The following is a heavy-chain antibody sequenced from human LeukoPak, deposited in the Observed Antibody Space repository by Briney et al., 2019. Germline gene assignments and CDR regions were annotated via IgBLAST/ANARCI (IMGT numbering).Heavy chain of an antibody. D-gene: IGHD6-13*01. V-gene: IGHV1-2*06. CDR3: ATDPLVDLDY. CDR2: INPNSGGT. J-gene: IGHJ4*02. CDR1: GYTFTGYY. Sequence: ASVTVSCKASGYTFTGYYMHWVRQTPGQGLEWMGRINPNSGGTNYAQKFQGRVTMTRDTSISTAYMELSRLRSDDTAVYYCATDPLVDLDYWGQGTLVTVSS.